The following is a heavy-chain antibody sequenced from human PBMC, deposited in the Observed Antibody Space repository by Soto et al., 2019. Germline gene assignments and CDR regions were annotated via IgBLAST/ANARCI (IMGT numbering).Heavy chain of an antibody. J-gene: IGHJ4*02. D-gene: IGHD3-22*01. CDR3: ARDLYSPWLPTD. CDR1: GLSFSTRH. Sequence: QVQLVESGGGGLHPGGPLRLSCAASGLSFSTRHVHWLRQAPGKGLEGVAVIGYDGSYKDYGDSVKGRFTISRDNSKNTLYLQMNSLRAEDTAVYFCARDLYSPWLPTDWGQGTLVTVSS. V-gene: IGHV3-33*01. CDR2: IGYDGSYK.